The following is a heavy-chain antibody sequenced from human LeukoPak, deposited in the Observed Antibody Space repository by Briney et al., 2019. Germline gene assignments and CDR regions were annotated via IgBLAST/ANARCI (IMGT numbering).Heavy chain of an antibody. CDR1: GVSFSGYY. CDR3: ARGRFPDY. CDR2: INHSGST. D-gene: IGHD2/OR15-2a*01. Sequence: SETLSLTCAVYGVSFSGYYWSWIRQPPGKGLEWIGEINHSGSTNYNPSLKSRVTISVDTSKNQFSLQLSSVTAADTAVNYCARGRFPDYWGQGTLVTVSS. V-gene: IGHV4-34*01. J-gene: IGHJ4*02.